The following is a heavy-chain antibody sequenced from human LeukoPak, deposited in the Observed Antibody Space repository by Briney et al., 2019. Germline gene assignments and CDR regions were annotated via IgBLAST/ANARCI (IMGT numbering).Heavy chain of an antibody. D-gene: IGHD3-10*01. CDR3: ATQGRAMVRGV. V-gene: IGHV3-48*03. Sequence: GGSLRLSCAASGFTFSTYEMNWVRQAPGKGLEWVSYISRSGSSIYYAESVKGRFTISRDNAKNSLYLQMNSLRAEDTAVYYCATQGRAMVRGVWGQGTLVTVSS. J-gene: IGHJ4*02. CDR2: ISRSGSSI. CDR1: GFTFSTYE.